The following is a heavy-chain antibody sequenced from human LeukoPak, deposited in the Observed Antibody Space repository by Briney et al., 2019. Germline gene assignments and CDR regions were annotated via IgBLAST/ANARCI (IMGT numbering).Heavy chain of an antibody. CDR1: GGTFISYA. J-gene: IGHJ4*02. D-gene: IGHD3-10*01. CDR3: AGGSGELEDS. V-gene: IGHV1-69*04. Sequence: SVKVSCKASGGTFISYAISWVRQAPGQGLEWMGRIIPILGIANYAQKFQGRVTITADKSTSTAYMELSSLRSEDTAVYYCAGGSGELEDSWGQGTLVTVSS. CDR2: IIPILGIA.